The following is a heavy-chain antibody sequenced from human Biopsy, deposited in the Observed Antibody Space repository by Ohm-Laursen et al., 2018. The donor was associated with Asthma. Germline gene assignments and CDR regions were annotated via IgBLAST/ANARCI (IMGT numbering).Heavy chain of an antibody. CDR2: INSVLGTT. CDR3: ARKAGSCISRTCYSLDF. J-gene: IGHJ4*02. Sequence: GSSVKVSCKSLGGTFNTYVIGWVRQAPGQGLEWMGWINSVLGTTTYPQKFQDRVTITADDSTSTVYMELSSLRSEDTAVYYCARKAGSCISRTCYSLDFWGQGTLVTVSS. D-gene: IGHD2-2*01. V-gene: IGHV1-69*11. CDR1: GGTFNTYV.